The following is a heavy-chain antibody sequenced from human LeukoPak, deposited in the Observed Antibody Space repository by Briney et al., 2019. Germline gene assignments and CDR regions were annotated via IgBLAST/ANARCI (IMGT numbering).Heavy chain of an antibody. J-gene: IGHJ4*02. CDR1: GGSISTYY. CDR2: IYYSGST. Sequence: SETLSLTCAVSGGSISTYYWTWIRQPPGKGLEWIGYIYYSGSTNYNPSLKSRVTISLDTSKNEFSLKLSSVTAADSAVYYCARGGRQYGSGSSFDYWGQGTLVTVSS. V-gene: IGHV4-59*01. D-gene: IGHD3-10*01. CDR3: ARGGRQYGSGSSFDY.